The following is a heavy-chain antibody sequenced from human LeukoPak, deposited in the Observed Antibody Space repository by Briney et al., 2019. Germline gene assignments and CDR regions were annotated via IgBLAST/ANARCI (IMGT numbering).Heavy chain of an antibody. CDR1: GGSLSGYY. CDR2: INHSGST. J-gene: IGHJ4*02. Sequence: SETLSLTCAVYGGSLSGYYWSWIRQPPGKGLEWIGEINHSGSTYYNPSLKSRVTISVDTSKNQFSLKLSSVTAADTAVYYCARQGSGYYHGVFDYWGQGTLVTVSS. V-gene: IGHV4-34*01. CDR3: ARQGSGYYHGVFDY. D-gene: IGHD3-22*01.